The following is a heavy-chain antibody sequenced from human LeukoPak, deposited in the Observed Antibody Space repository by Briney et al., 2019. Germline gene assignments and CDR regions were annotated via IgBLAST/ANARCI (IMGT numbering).Heavy chain of an antibody. CDR1: GFTFSSYS. J-gene: IGHJ6*03. CDR2: ISSSSSYI. V-gene: IGHV3-21*01. CDR3: ARFIGYCSSTSCYTPPCYMDV. D-gene: IGHD2-2*02. Sequence: GGSLRLSCAASGFTFSSYSMNWVRQAPGKGLEWVSSISSSSSYIYYADSVKGRLTISRDNAKDSLYLQMNSLRAEDTAVYYCARFIGYCSSTSCYTPPCYMDVWGKGTTVTVSS.